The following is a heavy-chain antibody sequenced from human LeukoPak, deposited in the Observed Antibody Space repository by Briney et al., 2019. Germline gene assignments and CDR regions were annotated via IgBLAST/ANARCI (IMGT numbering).Heavy chain of an antibody. CDR3: ARAGPDVLRYFDWLSSVKNWFDP. D-gene: IGHD3-9*01. V-gene: IGHV3-23*01. CDR2: MSATGSDI. Sequence: AGGTLRLSCAASGFTFRSYGMSWVRQAPGKGLQWVSTMSATGSDIHHADSVKGRSTISRDNSKNTLYLQMNSLRAEDTAVYYCARAGPDVLRYFDWLSSVKNWFDPWGQGTLVTVSS. J-gene: IGHJ5*02. CDR1: GFTFRSYG.